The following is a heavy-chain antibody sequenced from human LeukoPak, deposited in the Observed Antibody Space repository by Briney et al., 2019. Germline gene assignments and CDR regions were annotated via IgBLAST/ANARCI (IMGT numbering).Heavy chain of an antibody. Sequence: ASVKVSCKASGYTFTSYGISWVRQAPGRGLEWMGWISAYNGNTNYAQKLQGRVTMTTDTSTSTAYMELRSLRSDDTAVYYCARYYYGSGSYYNRLDYWGQGTLVTVSS. D-gene: IGHD3-10*01. V-gene: IGHV1-18*01. CDR2: ISAYNGNT. CDR3: ARYYYGSGSYYNRLDY. J-gene: IGHJ4*02. CDR1: GYTFTSYG.